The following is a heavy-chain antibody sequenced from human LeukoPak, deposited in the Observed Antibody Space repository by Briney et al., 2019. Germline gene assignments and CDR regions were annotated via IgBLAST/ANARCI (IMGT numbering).Heavy chain of an antibody. Sequence: GGSLRLSCAVSGFTFKLYWMHWVRQAPGKGPVWVSRINDDGSDTTYADSVKGRFTISRDDAKNMLFLPMNSLRAEDTAVYYCVRGGPSTWSWGQGTLVTVSS. D-gene: IGHD2-15*01. V-gene: IGHV3-74*01. CDR1: GFTFKLYW. CDR3: VRGGPSTWS. J-gene: IGHJ5*02. CDR2: INDDGSDT.